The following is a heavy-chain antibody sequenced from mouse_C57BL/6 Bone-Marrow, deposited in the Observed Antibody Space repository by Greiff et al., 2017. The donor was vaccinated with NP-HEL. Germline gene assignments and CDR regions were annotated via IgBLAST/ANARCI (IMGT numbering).Heavy chain of an antibody. CDR3: ARSDSSYGNYDY. CDR2: IYPRSGNT. CDR1: GYTFTSYG. Sequence: VQLQQSGAELARPGASVKLSCKASGYTFTSYGISWVKQRTGQGLEWIGEIYPRSGNTYYNEKFKGKATLTADKSSSTAYMELRSLTSEDSAVYFCARSDSSYGNYDYWGQGTTLTVSS. D-gene: IGHD2-10*01. V-gene: IGHV1-81*01. J-gene: IGHJ2*01.